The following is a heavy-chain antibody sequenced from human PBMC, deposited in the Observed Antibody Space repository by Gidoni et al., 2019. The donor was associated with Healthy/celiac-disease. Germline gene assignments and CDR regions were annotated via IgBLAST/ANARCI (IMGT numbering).Heavy chain of an antibody. CDR1: GFTFSSYW. J-gene: IGHJ4*02. Sequence: EVQLVESGGGLVQPGGSLRLSCADSGFTFSSYWMSWVRQAPGKGLEWVANIKQDGSEKYYVDSVKGRFTISRDNAKNSLYLQMNSLRAEDTAVYYCARDFGRYSSGWYDYWGQGTLVTVSS. D-gene: IGHD6-19*01. CDR3: ARDFGRYSSGWYDY. CDR2: IKQDGSEK. V-gene: IGHV3-7*01.